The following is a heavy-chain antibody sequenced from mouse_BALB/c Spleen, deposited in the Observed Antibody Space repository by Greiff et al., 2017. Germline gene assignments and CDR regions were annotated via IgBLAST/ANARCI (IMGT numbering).Heavy chain of an antibody. V-gene: IGHV1-54*01. CDR3: ARSYYGSSSYYAMDY. CDR2: INPGSGGT. Sequence: QVQLQQSGAELVRPGTSVKVSCKASGYAFTNYLIEWVQQRPGQGLEWIGVINPGSGGTNYNEKFKGKATLTADKSSSTAYMQLSSLTSDDSAVYFCARSYYGSSSYYAMDYWGQGTSVTVSS. CDR1: GYAFTNYL. D-gene: IGHD1-1*01. J-gene: IGHJ4*01.